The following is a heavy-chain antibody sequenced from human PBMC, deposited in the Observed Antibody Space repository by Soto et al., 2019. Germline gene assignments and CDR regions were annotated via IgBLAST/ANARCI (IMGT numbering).Heavy chain of an antibody. D-gene: IGHD5-18*01. CDR1: GGSISSYY. J-gene: IGHJ4*02. CDR2: IYYSGST. V-gene: IGHV4-59*01. CDR3: ARDNGYSYGYKLDH. Sequence: SETLSLTCTVSGGSISSYYWSWIRQPPGKGLEWIGYIYYSGSTNYNPSLKSRVTISVDTSKNQFSLKLTSVTAADTAVYYCARDNGYSYGYKLDHWGQGTLVTVS.